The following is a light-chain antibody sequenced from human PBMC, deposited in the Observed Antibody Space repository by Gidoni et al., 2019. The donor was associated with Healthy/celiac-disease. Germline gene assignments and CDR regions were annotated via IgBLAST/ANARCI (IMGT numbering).Light chain of an antibody. CDR1: QSVSSY. CDR2: DAS. Sequence: IVLTQSPATLSLSPAERATLSCRASQSVSSYLAWYQQKPGQAPRLLIYDASNRATGIPARFSGSGSGTDFTLTISSLEPEDFAVYYCQQRSNSWTFGQGTKVEIK. V-gene: IGKV3-11*01. CDR3: QQRSNSWT. J-gene: IGKJ1*01.